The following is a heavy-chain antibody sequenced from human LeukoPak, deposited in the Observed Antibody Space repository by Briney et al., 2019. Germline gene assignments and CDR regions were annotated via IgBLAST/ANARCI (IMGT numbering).Heavy chain of an antibody. J-gene: IGHJ4*02. Sequence: GRSLRLSCAASGFTFSSYGMHWVRQAPGKGLEWVAVISYDGSNKYYADSVKGRFTISRDNSKNTLYLQMNSLRAEDTAVYYCARDHRPMGSGLFDYWGQGTLVTVSS. CDR1: GFTFSSYG. D-gene: IGHD3-10*01. CDR2: ISYDGSNK. V-gene: IGHV3-30*19. CDR3: ARDHRPMGSGLFDY.